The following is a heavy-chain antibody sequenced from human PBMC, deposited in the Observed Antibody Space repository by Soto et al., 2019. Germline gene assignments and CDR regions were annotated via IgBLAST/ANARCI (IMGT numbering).Heavy chain of an antibody. CDR2: ISYDGSNK. D-gene: IGHD3-3*01. CDR3: ARALDFWSDYFDY. V-gene: IGHV3-30-3*01. J-gene: IGHJ4*02. CDR1: GFTFSSYA. Sequence: GGSLRLSCAASGFTFSSYAMHWVRQAPGKGLEWVAVISYDGSNKYYADSVKGRFTISRDNSKNTLYLQMNSLRTEDTAVYYGARALDFWSDYFDYWGQGSLVTVSS.